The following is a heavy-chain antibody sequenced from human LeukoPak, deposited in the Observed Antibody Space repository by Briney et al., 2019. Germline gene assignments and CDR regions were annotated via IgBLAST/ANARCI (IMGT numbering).Heavy chain of an antibody. CDR1: GFTFSSYA. CDR3: AKMVCSSTSCHRELGFDL. D-gene: IGHD2-2*02. J-gene: IGHJ2*01. V-gene: IGHV3-23*01. CDR2: ISGSGGST. Sequence: PGGSLRLSCAASGFTFSSYAMSWVRQAPGKGLEWVSAISGSGGSTYYADSVKGRFTISRDNAKNTLYLQMSSLRAEDTAVYYCAKMVCSSTSCHRELGFDLWGRGTLVTVSS.